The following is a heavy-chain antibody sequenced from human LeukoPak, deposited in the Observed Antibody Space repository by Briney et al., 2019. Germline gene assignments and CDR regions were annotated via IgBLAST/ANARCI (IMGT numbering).Heavy chain of an antibody. J-gene: IGHJ4*02. CDR2: ISAVNGNT. CDR3: AKYGVGRSGGYTLEY. CDR1: GYTFTSYG. Sequence: ASAKVSCKASGYTFTSYGIRWVRQAPGQGLEWMGWISAVNGNTNYAQKLQGRVTITTDTSTNTAYMELRSLRSDDTAVYYFAKYGVGRSGGYTLEYWGQGTLVTVSS. V-gene: IGHV1-18*01. D-gene: IGHD6-19*01.